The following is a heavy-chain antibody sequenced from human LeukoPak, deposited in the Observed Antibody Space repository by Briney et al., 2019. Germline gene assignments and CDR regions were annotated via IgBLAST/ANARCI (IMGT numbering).Heavy chain of an antibody. D-gene: IGHD5-24*01. CDR2: IGPVGDSP. CDR1: GFTFSSYA. CDR3: AKDIQLST. V-gene: IGHV3-23*01. Sequence: GGSLRLSCAASGFTFSSYAMTWVRQAPGKGLEWVSLIGPVGDSPFYADSVKGRFTISRDNSKNTLSPQMNSLRVEDTAIYYCAKDIQLSTWGLGTMVTVSS. J-gene: IGHJ3*01.